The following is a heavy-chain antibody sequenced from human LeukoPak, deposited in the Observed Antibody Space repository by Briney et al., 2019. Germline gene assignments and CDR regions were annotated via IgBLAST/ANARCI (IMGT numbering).Heavy chain of an antibody. CDR1: GYTFTGYY. Sequence: ASVKVSCKASGYTFTGYYMHWVRQAPGQGLEWMGWINPNSGGTNYAQKFQGRVTMTRDTSISTAYMELSRLRSDDTAVYYCARDGRYCSSTSCYTADYYYYGMDVWGQGTTVTVSS. V-gene: IGHV1-2*02. CDR3: ARDGRYCSSTSCYTADYYYYGMDV. J-gene: IGHJ6*02. D-gene: IGHD2-2*02. CDR2: INPNSGGT.